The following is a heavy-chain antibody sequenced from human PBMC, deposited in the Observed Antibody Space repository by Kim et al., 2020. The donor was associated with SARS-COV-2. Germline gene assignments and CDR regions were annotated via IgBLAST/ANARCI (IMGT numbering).Heavy chain of an antibody. J-gene: IGHJ6*02. Sequence: GGSLRLSCAASGFTFSSYSMNWVRQAPGKGLEWVSSISSSSSYIYYADSVKGRFTISRDNAKNSLYLQMNSLRAEDTAVYYCAREKQYSGYDFGYYGMDVWGQGTTVTVSS. CDR2: ISSSSSYI. CDR3: AREKQYSGYDFGYYGMDV. D-gene: IGHD5-12*01. CDR1: GFTFSSYS. V-gene: IGHV3-21*01.